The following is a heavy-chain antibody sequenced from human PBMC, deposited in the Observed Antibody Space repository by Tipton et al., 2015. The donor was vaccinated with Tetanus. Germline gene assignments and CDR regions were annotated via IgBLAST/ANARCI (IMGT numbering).Heavy chain of an antibody. CDR3: ARDQGGGRVARLNWFGP. V-gene: IGHV4-31*03. J-gene: IGHJ5*02. CDR1: GASINAGGYF. Sequence: LACTVSGASINAGGYFWNWIRHRPGKGLEWIGYIYYSGSTFYNPSLKSRVTISVDTSNNQFSLRLSSVTAADTAVYYCARDQGGGRVARLNWFGPWGQGALVTVSS. CDR2: IYYSGST. D-gene: IGHD3-16*01.